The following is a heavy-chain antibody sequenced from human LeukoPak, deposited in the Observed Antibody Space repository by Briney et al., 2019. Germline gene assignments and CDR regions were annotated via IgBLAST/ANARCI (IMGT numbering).Heavy chain of an antibody. J-gene: IGHJ3*02. CDR2: IYYSGST. CDR3: AGTQTRDDAFDI. D-gene: IGHD3-10*01. CDR1: GGSISSYY. V-gene: IGHV4-59*01. Sequence: PSETLSLTRTVSGGSISSYYWSWIRQPPGKGLEWIGYIYYSGSTNYNPSLKSRVTISVDTSKNQFSLKLSSVTAADTAVYYCAGTQTRDDAFDIWGQGTMVTASS.